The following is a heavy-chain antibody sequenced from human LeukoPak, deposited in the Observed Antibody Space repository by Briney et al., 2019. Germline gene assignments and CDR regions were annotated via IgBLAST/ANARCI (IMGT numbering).Heavy chain of an antibody. D-gene: IGHD1-1*01. CDR3: ARGMEGPYYFDY. J-gene: IGHJ4*02. Sequence: PSETLSRTCTVSGGSISSYYWSWIRQPPGKGLEWIGYIYYSGSTNYNPSLKSRVTISVDTSKNQFSLKLSSVTAADTAVYYCARGMEGPYYFDYWGQGTLVTVSS. CDR1: GGSISSYY. V-gene: IGHV4-59*01. CDR2: IYYSGST.